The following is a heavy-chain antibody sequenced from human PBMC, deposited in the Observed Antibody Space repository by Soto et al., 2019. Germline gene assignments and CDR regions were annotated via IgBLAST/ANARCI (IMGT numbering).Heavy chain of an antibody. D-gene: IGHD5-18*01. Sequence: SETLSLTCAVSGGSSSGYYWTWIRHPPGTGLEWIGEINHSGSTNYNPSLKSRVTISLDTSKNQFSLKLTSVTAADTAVYFCARDKNTGLFDYWGQGTLVTVS. CDR2: INHSGST. CDR3: ARDKNTGLFDY. CDR1: GGSSSGYY. V-gene: IGHV4-34*01. J-gene: IGHJ4*02.